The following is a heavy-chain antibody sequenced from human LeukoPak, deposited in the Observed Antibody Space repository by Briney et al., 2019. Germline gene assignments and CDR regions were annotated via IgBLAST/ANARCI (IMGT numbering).Heavy chain of an antibody. V-gene: IGHV5-51*01. D-gene: IGHD6-19*01. Sequence: GESLKISCKGSGYSFSSYWIGWVRKMPGKGLEWMGIIYPGDSDTRYSPSFQGQVTISADTSISTAYLQWSSLKASDTAMYYCARAGYSSGWYNNRGNYFNPWGQGTPATVSS. CDR1: GYSFSSYW. CDR2: IYPGDSDT. J-gene: IGHJ5*02. CDR3: ARAGYSSGWYNNRGNYFNP.